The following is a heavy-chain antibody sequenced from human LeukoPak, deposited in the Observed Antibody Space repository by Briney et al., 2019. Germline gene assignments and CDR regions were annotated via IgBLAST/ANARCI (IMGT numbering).Heavy chain of an antibody. D-gene: IGHD2-21*02. V-gene: IGHV3-23*01. CDR1: GFNFANHA. CDR3: VREDTPATANY. CDR2: ISGGGDIT. Sequence: GGSLRLSCAASGFNFANHAMSWVRQTAGKGLEWVSAISGGGDITYYADSGEGRFTISRDNAKDTLFLQMHSLRPGDTAVYYCVREDTPATANYWGQGTLVTISS. J-gene: IGHJ4*02.